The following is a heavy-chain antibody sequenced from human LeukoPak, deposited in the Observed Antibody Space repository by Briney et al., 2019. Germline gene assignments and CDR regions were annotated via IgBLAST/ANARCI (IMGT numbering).Heavy chain of an antibody. J-gene: IGHJ4*02. D-gene: IGHD3-22*01. V-gene: IGHV4-39*01. CDR1: GDSVSKNPYA. CDR2: IYFGGSA. CDR3: ARHQGYRAKSDHYRAYDY. Sequence: SETLSLTCSVSGDSVSKNPYAWVWIRQPPGKGLEWIGSIYFGGSATYNPSLKSRVTMSIDTSKNQFSLKLSSVTAADTAVYYCARHQGYRAKSDHYRAYDYWGPGTLVTVSA.